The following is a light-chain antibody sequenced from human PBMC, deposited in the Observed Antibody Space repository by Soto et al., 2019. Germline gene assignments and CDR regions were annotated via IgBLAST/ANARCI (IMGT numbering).Light chain of an antibody. CDR1: QSISNW. Sequence: DIQMTQFPSTLSASVGDRVTITCRASQSISNWLAWYQQKSGKAPNLLIYKASTLESGVPSRFSGSGSGTEFTLTISSLQTDDFATYYCQQYYSYYTFGQGTKLEI. CDR3: QQYYSYYT. V-gene: IGKV1-5*03. J-gene: IGKJ2*01. CDR2: KAS.